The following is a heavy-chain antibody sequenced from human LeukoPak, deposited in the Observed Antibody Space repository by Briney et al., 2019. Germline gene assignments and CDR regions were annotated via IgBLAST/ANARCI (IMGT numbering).Heavy chain of an antibody. CDR3: ANSDSGGNGDY. Sequence: GGSLRLSCAASGFIFSYYGMHWVRQAPGKGLEWVAFIRYDGNNEYYADSVKGRFTISRDNSKNTLYLQMNSLRAEDTAVYYCANSDSGGNGDYWGQGTLVTVSS. V-gene: IGHV3-30*02. CDR1: GFIFSYYG. CDR2: IRYDGNNE. J-gene: IGHJ4*02. D-gene: IGHD2-15*01.